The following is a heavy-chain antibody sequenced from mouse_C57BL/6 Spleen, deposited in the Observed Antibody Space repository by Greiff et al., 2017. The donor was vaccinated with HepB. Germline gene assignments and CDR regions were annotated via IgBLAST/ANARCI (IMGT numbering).Heavy chain of an antibody. CDR2: INSDGGST. CDR1: EYEFPSHD. CDR3: AKSGDYYGSRGYAMDY. D-gene: IGHD1-1*01. Sequence: DVMLVESGGGLVQPGESLKLSCESNEYEFPSHDMSWVRKTPGKRLELVAAINSDGGSTYYPDTMERRFIISRDNTKKTLYLQMSSLRSEDTAMYYCAKSGDYYGSRGYAMDYWGQGTSVTVSS. J-gene: IGHJ4*01. V-gene: IGHV5-2*03.